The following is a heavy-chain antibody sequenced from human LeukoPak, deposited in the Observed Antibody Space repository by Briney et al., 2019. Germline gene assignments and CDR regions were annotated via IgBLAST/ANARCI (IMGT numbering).Heavy chain of an antibody. D-gene: IGHD6-13*01. CDR2: ISYDGGNK. V-gene: IGHV3-30*03. J-gene: IGHJ4*02. CDR1: GFTFSSYS. CDR3: ARGGSSSTWFYYFDY. Sequence: PGGSLRLSCSASGFTFSSYSMNWVRQAPGKGLEWVAVISYDGGNKYYTDSVKGRFTISRDNSMDTLYLQMNSLRAEDTAVYYCARGGSSSTWFYYFDYWGQGTLVTVSS.